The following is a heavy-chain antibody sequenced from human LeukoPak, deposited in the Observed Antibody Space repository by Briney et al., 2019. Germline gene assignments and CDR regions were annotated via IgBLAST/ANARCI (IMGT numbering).Heavy chain of an antibody. D-gene: IGHD6-6*01. CDR1: GISVTSNY. V-gene: IGHV3-66*01. J-gene: IGHJ4*02. Sequence: GGSLRLSCAASGISVTSNYMSWVWQAPGKGLEWVSVIYSGDSTYYTDSVKGRFTISRDNPKNTLYLQMNSLRAEDTAVYFCAIRGSSYFDYWGQGTLVTVSS. CDR2: IYSGDST. CDR3: AIRGSSYFDY.